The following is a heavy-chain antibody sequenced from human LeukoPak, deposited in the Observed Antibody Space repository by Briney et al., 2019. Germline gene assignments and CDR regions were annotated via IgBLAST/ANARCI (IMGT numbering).Heavy chain of an antibody. V-gene: IGHV3-74*03. Sequence: GGSLRLSCAASGFTFSTYWMHWVRQAPGKGLVWVSRINSEVSNTTHAHSVKGRFSIYRVKAKKTLYQKMNSLRADDTAVYYCARHPLKDWGQGTLVTVSS. CDR3: ARHPLKD. CDR2: INSEVSNT. CDR1: GFTFSTYW. J-gene: IGHJ4*02.